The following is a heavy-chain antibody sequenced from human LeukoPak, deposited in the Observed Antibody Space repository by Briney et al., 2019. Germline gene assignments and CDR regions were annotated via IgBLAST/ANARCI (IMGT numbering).Heavy chain of an antibody. V-gene: IGHV1-69*05. CDR1: GGTFSSYA. Sequence: SVKVSCKASGGTFSSYAISWVRQAPGQGLEWMGGIIPIFGTANYAQKFQGRVTITTDESTSTAYMELSSLRSEDTAVYYCAWTLYSGSFHWFDPWGQGTLVTVSS. D-gene: IGHD1-26*01. CDR3: AWTLYSGSFHWFDP. CDR2: IIPIFGTA. J-gene: IGHJ5*02.